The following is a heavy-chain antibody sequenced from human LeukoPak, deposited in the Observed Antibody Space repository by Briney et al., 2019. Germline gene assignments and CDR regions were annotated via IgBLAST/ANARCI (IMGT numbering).Heavy chain of an antibody. CDR2: INHSGST. CDR1: GGSFSGYY. D-gene: IGHD2-2*01. J-gene: IGHJ4*02. CDR3: ARSPDPLDCSSTSCYFDY. V-gene: IGHV4-34*01. Sequence: PSETLSLTCAVYGGSFSGYYWSWIRQPPGKGLEWIGEINHSGSTNYNPSLKSRVTISVDTSMNQFSLKLSSVTAADTAVYYCARSPDPLDCSSTSCYFDYWGQGTLVTVSS.